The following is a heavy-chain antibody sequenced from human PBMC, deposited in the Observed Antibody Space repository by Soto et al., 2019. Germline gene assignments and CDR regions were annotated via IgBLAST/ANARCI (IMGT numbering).Heavy chain of an antibody. D-gene: IGHD2-2*01. J-gene: IGHJ6*02. CDR1: GFTFSDYY. CDR2: ISSSGSTI. V-gene: IGHV3-11*01. CDR3: ARPTVPAAKGTYYYYGMDV. Sequence: GGSLRLSCAASGFTFSDYYMSWIRQAPGKGLEWVSYISSSGSTIYYADSVKGRFTISRDNAKNSLYLQMNSLRAEDTAVYYCARPTVPAAKGTYYYYGMDVWGQGTTVTVSS.